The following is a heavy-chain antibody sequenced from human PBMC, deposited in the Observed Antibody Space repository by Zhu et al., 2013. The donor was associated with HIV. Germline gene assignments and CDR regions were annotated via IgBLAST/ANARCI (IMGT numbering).Heavy chain of an antibody. CDR1: GYTFTGYY. J-gene: IGHJ3*02. CDR3: ARESVRKAMIVVVVDAFDI. CDR2: INPNSGGT. D-gene: IGHD3-22*01. Sequence: QVQLVQSGAEVKKPGASVKVSCKASGYTFTGYYMHWVRQAPGQGLEWMGWINPNSGGTNYAQKFQGRVTMTRDTSISTAYMELSRLRSDDTAVYYCARESVRKAMIVVVVDAFDIVGPRDKWSPSLQ. V-gene: IGHV1-2*02.